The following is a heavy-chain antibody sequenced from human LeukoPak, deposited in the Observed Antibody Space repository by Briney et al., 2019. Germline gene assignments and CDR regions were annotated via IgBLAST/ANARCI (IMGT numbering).Heavy chain of an antibody. CDR3: TRDRSRAEDD. D-gene: IGHD1-14*01. CDR1: GFTFSGHW. V-gene: IGHV3-7*01. Sequence: GGALRLSCAASGFTFSGHWMSWVRQAPGKGLEWVANINQGGSDKYYVDSVKGRFTISRDNANNLLYLQMNSLRGEDTAVYYCTRDRSRAEDDWGQGTLVTASS. J-gene: IGHJ4*02. CDR2: INQGGSDK.